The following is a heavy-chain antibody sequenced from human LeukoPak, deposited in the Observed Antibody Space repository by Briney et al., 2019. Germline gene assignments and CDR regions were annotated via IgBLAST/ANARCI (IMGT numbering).Heavy chain of an antibody. CDR2: IYYSGST. J-gene: IGHJ5*02. CDR1: GGSISSYY. V-gene: IGHV4-59*12. CDR3: AREGVGSSSDP. D-gene: IGHD6-6*01. Sequence: SETLSLTCTVSGGSISSYYWSWIRQPPGKGLEWIGYIYYSGSTNYNPSLKSRVTISVDTSKNQFSLKLSSVTAADTAVYYCAREGVGSSSDPWGQGTLVTVSS.